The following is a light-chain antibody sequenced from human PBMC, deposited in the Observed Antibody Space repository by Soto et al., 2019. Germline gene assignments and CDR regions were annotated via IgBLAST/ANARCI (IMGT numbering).Light chain of an antibody. Sequence: DIQMTQSPSTLSASVGDRITITCRASQSINFYLAWYQQTPGKAPKILIFDASRLVPGVPSRFSGSGSGTEFTLTISSLQPDDFATYFCQQYTGYSTWTFGQGTRVEIK. J-gene: IGKJ1*01. CDR3: QQYTGYSTWT. CDR1: QSINFY. V-gene: IGKV1-5*01. CDR2: DAS.